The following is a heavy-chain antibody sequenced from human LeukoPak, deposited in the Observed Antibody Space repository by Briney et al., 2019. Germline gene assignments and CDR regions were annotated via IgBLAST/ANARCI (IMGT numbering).Heavy chain of an antibody. D-gene: IGHD2-2*01. V-gene: IGHV4-39*07. CDR2: IYYSGIT. CDR1: GGPVTTSSFY. Sequence: SETLSLTCTLSGGPVTTSSFYWAWIRQPPGKGLECIGTIYYSGITYYHSSLKSRVTISVDTSKNQFSLKLNSVTAADTAVYFCAKSGPAAGRPDAFDIWGQGTMVTVSS. CDR3: AKSGPAAGRPDAFDI. J-gene: IGHJ3*02.